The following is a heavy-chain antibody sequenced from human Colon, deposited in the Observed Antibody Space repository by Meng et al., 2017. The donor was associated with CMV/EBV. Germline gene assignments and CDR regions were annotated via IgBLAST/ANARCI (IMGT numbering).Heavy chain of an antibody. D-gene: IGHD6-6*01. CDR3: ARGLRRAAARPGQYYFDY. V-gene: IGHV1-8*03. CDR1: GYTFTSYD. J-gene: IGHJ4*02. CDR2: MNPNSGNI. Sequence: ASVTVSCKASGYTFTSYDINWVRQATGQGLEWMGWMNPNSGNIGYAQKFQGRVTITRNTSISTAYMELSSLRSEDTAVYYCARGLRRAAARPGQYYFDYWGQGALVTVSS.